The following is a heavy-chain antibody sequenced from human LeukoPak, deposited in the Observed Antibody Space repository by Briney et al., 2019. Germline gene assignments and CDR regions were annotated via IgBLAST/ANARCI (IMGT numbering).Heavy chain of an antibody. CDR1: GGSFSGYF. D-gene: IGHD6-13*01. J-gene: IGHJ4*02. Sequence: PSETLSLTCGVYGGSFSGYFWNWIRQPPGEGLEWIGEINHSGSTNYNPSLKSRVTISVDTSKNQFSLKLSSVTAADTAVYYCARGKSWYIVWGQGTLVTVSS. CDR3: ARGKSWYIV. V-gene: IGHV4-34*01. CDR2: INHSGST.